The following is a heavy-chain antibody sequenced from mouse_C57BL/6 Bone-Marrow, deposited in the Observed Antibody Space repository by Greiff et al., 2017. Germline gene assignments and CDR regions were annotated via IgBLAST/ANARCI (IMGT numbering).Heavy chain of an antibody. CDR1: GYTFTDYY. Sequence: VQLQQSGAELVRPGASVKLSCKASGYTFTDYYINWVKQRPGQGLEWIARIYPGGGNTYYNEKFKGKATLTAEKSSSTAYMQLSSLTSEDSAVYFCARRPNYYGSSYDYYAMDYWGQGTSVTVSS. D-gene: IGHD1-1*01. V-gene: IGHV1-76*01. CDR3: ARRPNYYGSSYDYYAMDY. J-gene: IGHJ4*01. CDR2: IYPGGGNT.